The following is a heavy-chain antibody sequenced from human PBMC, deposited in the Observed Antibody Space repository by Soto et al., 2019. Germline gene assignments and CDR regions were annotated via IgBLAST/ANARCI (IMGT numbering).Heavy chain of an antibody. CDR1: GFTFISYA. D-gene: IGHD3-10*01. V-gene: IGHV3-30-3*01. J-gene: IGHJ6*02. CDR3: ARSRHGSGSYTHFYYGLDV. CDR2: ISFDGSTE. Sequence: QVQLVESGGGVVQPGRSLRLSCAASGFTFISYAMQWVRQAPGKGLEWVAVISFDGSTEYYADSVKGRFTISRDNSKNTVYLQMKSLRSEDTAVYYCARSRHGSGSYTHFYYGLDVWGQGTTVTVSS.